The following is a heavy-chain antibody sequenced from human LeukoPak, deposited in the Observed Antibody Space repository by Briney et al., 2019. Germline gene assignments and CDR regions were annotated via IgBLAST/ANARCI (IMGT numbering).Heavy chain of an antibody. CDR2: ISGSGGST. CDR3: ARAYCGGDCYSTYYYYGMDV. CDR1: GFAFSSYA. Sequence: GGSLRLSCAASGFAFSSYAMSWVRQAPGKGLEWVSAISGSGGSTYYADSVKGRFTISRDNSKNTLYLQMNSLRAEDTAVYYCARAYCGGDCYSTYYYYGMDVWGQGTTVTVSS. D-gene: IGHD2-21*02. J-gene: IGHJ6*02. V-gene: IGHV3-23*01.